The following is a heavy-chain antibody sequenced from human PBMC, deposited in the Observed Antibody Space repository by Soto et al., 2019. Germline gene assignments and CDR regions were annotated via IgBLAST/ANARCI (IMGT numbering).Heavy chain of an antibody. J-gene: IGHJ3*02. D-gene: IGHD3-10*01. V-gene: IGHV4-61*01. Sequence: PSETLSLTCTVSGGSVSSGSYYWSWIRHPPGKGLEWIGYIYYSGSTNYNPSLKSRVTISVDTSKNQFSLKLSSVTAADTAVYYCARHYRLTGDAFDIWAQGTMVTGSS. CDR2: IYYSGST. CDR3: ARHYRLTGDAFDI. CDR1: GGSVSSGSYY.